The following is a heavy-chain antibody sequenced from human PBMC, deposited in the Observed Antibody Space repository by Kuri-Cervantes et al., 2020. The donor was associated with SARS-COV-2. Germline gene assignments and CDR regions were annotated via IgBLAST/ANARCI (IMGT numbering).Heavy chain of an antibody. CDR1: GYTFTGYY. Sequence: ASVKVSCKASGYTFTGYYMHWVRQAPGQGLEWMGWIHPSGGTKYAQKFQGRVTMTRDTSISTAYMELSRLRSDDTAVYYCARGGVRIAARLRDYYYGMDVWGQGTTVTVSS. V-gene: IGHV1-2*02. CDR2: IHPSGGT. D-gene: IGHD6-6*01. J-gene: IGHJ6*02. CDR3: ARGGVRIAARLRDYYYGMDV.